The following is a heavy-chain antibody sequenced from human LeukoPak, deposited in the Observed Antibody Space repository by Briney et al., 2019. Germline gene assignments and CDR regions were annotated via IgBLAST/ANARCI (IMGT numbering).Heavy chain of an antibody. Sequence: ASVKVSCKASGYTFTSYGISWVRQAPGQGLEWMGGIIPIFGTANYAQKFQGRVTITADESTSTAYMELSSLRSEDTAVYYCARMWQQLVRGVGGSDYWGQGTLVTVSS. CDR2: IIPIFGTA. CDR3: ARMWQQLVRGVGGSDY. CDR1: GYTFTSYG. D-gene: IGHD6-13*01. V-gene: IGHV1-69*13. J-gene: IGHJ4*02.